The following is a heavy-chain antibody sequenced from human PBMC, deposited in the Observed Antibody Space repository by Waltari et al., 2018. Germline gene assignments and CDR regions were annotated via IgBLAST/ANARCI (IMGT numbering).Heavy chain of an antibody. D-gene: IGHD6-13*01. J-gene: IGHJ6*02. V-gene: IGHV3-74*01. CDR2: INRDGGDT. Sequence: EEQLVESGGGLIQPGESLRVSCAVSGFTFSRYWMNWVRQGPGKGLGWGEGINRDGGDTSYADSVKGRCTISRDNAKNTVYLQMKSLRVEDTAVYYCARMARKTYSSPVAGRDYYYGMDVWGLGTTVTVSS. CDR3: ARMARKTYSSPVAGRDYYYGMDV. CDR1: GFTFSRYW.